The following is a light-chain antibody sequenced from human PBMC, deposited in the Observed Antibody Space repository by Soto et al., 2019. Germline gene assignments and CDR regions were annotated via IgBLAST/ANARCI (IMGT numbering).Light chain of an antibody. CDR1: QSVSSN. Sequence: EIVMTQSPATLSVSPGERATLSCRASQSVSSNLAWYQQKPGQAPRLLIYDTSTRATGIPAKFSGSGSGTEFTLTINTLQSEDFAAYYCQQYKNWPPFTFGPGTKVDLK. CDR2: DTS. V-gene: IGKV3-15*01. CDR3: QQYKNWPPFT. J-gene: IGKJ3*01.